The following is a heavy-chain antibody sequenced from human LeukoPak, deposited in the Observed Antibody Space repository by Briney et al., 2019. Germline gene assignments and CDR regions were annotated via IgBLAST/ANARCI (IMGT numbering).Heavy chain of an antibody. J-gene: IGHJ4*02. V-gene: IGHV3-23*01. CDR3: ARGSYNPFDY. CDR1: GFTFSTYA. CDR2: ISGSGDST. Sequence: GGSLRLSCAASGFTFSTYAMSCVRQAPGKGLEWGSGISGSGDSTNYADSVKGRFTISRDNSKNTQYLQMNSLRAEDTAVYYCARGSYNPFDYWGQGTLVTVSS. D-gene: IGHD3-16*01.